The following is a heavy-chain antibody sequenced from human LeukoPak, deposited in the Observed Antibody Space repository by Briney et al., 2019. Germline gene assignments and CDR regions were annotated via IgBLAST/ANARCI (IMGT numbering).Heavy chain of an antibody. V-gene: IGHV4-59*01. CDR2: ISYSGST. CDR3: ARDLGFLWSYGSGSYYGDWFDP. Sequence: PSETLSLTCTVSGGSISSYYWSWIRQPPGKGLEWIGYISYSGSTNYNPSLKSRVTISVDTSKNQFSLKLSSVTAADTAMYYCARDLGFLWSYGSGSYYGDWFDPWGQGTLVTVSS. CDR1: GGSISSYY. J-gene: IGHJ5*02. D-gene: IGHD3-10*01.